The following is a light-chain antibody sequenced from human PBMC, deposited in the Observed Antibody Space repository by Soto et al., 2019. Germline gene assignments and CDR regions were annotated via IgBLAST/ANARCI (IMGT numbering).Light chain of an antibody. Sequence: QSLVAQPASVSGSSGQSITISCTGTSSDVGGYNYVSWYQQHPGKAPKLMIYDVSNRPSGVSNRFSGSKSGNTASLTISGLQAEDEADYYCSSYTSNYVFGTGTKVTVL. CDR3: SSYTSNYV. J-gene: IGLJ1*01. CDR2: DVS. CDR1: SSDVGGYNY. V-gene: IGLV2-14*01.